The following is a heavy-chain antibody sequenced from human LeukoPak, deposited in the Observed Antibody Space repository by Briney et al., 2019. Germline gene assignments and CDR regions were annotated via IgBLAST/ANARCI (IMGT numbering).Heavy chain of an antibody. J-gene: IGHJ4*02. V-gene: IGHV3-48*02. D-gene: IGHD4-17*01. CDR3: AFVPWTTVTTIDY. CDR1: GFTFSSYS. Sequence: QTGGSLRLSCAASGFTFSSYSMSWVRQAPGKGLEWVSYISSSSSTIYYADSVKGRFTISRDNAKNSLYLQMNSLRDEDTAVYYCAFVPWTTVTTIDYWGQGTLVTVSS. CDR2: ISSSSSTI.